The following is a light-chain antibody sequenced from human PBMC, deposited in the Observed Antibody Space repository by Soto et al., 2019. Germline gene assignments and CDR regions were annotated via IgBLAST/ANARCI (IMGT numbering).Light chain of an antibody. V-gene: IGLV1-40*01. CDR1: NSNLGAGYD. CDR3: QAYDYSLTAFV. Sequence: QHVLTQPPSVSGAPGQRVTISCTGNNSNLGAGYDVHWYQQLPGAAPKLVIFGNRNRPSGVPERFSGSKSGTSASLAIIGLQAEDEADYYCQAYDYSLTAFVFGGGTKLTVL. J-gene: IGLJ3*02. CDR2: GNR.